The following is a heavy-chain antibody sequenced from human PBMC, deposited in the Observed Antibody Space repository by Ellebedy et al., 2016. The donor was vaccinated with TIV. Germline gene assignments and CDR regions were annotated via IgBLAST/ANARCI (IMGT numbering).Heavy chain of an antibody. V-gene: IGHV3-73*01. CDR3: LVGNSLFLGY. J-gene: IGHJ4*02. Sequence: GESLKISXAASGFTFSGYTLFWVRQASGKGLEWVRRLRPRVDNHATSYAASVKGRFVLSREDSRDTAYLQMNSLKSEDTAAYYCLVGNSLFLGYWGQGTLVTVSS. CDR2: LRPRVDNHAT. CDR1: GFTFSGYT. D-gene: IGHD2-21*01.